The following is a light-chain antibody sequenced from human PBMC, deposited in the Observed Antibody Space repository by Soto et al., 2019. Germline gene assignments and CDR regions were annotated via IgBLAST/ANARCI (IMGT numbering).Light chain of an antibody. CDR2: AAS. V-gene: IGKV1-16*02. CDR1: QGVGKS. CDR3: LQYAVYPFT. J-gene: IGKJ3*01. Sequence: DIQMTQSPPSLSASVGDRVTITCRASQGVGKSLVWIQHKPGKAPKRLIYAASSLQSGVPSYFSGSGSGTDLTLTISSLQPEDFATYYCLQYAVYPFTFGPGTKVEVK.